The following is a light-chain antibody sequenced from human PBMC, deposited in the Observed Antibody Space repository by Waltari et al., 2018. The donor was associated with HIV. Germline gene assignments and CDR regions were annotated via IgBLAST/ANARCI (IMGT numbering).Light chain of an antibody. CDR1: ASDIYKD. Sequence: QSALAQPASVSGSPGQTISISCPGLASDIYKDVSWYQHRPGKAPKVIIYEVTTRPSGASHRCAGSRSGNTASLTSSGLQSEDEADYFCTSYLSSATPEFGGGARLTVL. CDR3: TSYLSSATPE. J-gene: IGLJ3*02. V-gene: IGLV2-14*01. CDR2: EVT.